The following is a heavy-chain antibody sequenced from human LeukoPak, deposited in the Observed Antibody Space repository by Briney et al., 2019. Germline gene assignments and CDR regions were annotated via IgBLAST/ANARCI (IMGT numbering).Heavy chain of an antibody. CDR2: IYYSGST. D-gene: IGHD3-22*01. J-gene: IGHJ4*02. Sequence: SETLSLTCTVSGDSISSSSYYWAWIRQPPGKGLEWIGTIYYSGSTYYSPSLKSRVTISVDTSKNQFSLKLSSVTAADTAVYYCARPLYYHDSSGYLSWGQGTLVTVSS. V-gene: IGHV4-39*07. CDR1: GDSISSSSYY. CDR3: ARPLYYHDSSGYLS.